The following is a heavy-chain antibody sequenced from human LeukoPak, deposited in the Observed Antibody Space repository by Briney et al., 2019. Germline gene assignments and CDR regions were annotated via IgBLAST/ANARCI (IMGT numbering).Heavy chain of an antibody. D-gene: IGHD3-10*01. Sequence: SETLSLTCTVSGGSISSYYWSWIRQPAGKGLEWTGYIYYSGSTNYNPSLKSRVTISVDTSKNQFSLKLSSVTAADTAVYYCARVRLWFGSKTSYYMDVWGKGTTVTISS. CDR1: GGSISSYY. V-gene: IGHV4-59*01. CDR2: IYYSGST. J-gene: IGHJ6*03. CDR3: ARVRLWFGSKTSYYMDV.